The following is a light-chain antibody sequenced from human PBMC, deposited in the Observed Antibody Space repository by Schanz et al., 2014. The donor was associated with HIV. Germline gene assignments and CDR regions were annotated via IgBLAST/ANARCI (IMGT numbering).Light chain of an antibody. CDR3: CSYAGSYTLVV. CDR2: GNS. V-gene: IGLV1-40*01. J-gene: IGLJ3*02. CDR1: SSNIGADYD. Sequence: QSVLTQPPSVSGAPGQRVAISCTGNSSNIGADYDVHWYQQLPGTAPKLLIYGNSNRPSGVPDRFSGSKSGNTASLTISGLQAEDEADYYCCSYAGSYTLVVFGGGTKLTVL.